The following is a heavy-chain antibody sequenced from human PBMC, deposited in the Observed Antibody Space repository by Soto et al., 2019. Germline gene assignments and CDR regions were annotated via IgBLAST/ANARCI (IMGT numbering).Heavy chain of an antibody. D-gene: IGHD6-13*01. CDR3: AGSSIAAAGPFDY. CDR1: GSTITAYG. CDR2: ISSHNGNT. V-gene: IGHV1-18*01. Sequence: QVQLVQSGDEVKQPGASVKVSCKASGSTITAYGISWVRQAPGQGLEWMAWISSHNGNTYYAQNLQGRVTMTTDTSTRTAYMELKSLRSYDSAVYYCAGSSIAAAGPFDYWGQGALVTVSS. J-gene: IGHJ4*02.